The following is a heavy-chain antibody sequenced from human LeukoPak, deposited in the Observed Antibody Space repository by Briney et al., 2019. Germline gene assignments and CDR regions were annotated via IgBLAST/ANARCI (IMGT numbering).Heavy chain of an antibody. V-gene: IGHV3-23*01. J-gene: IGHJ4*02. CDR2: ISGSGGST. D-gene: IGHD2-8*01. CDR1: GFTFGDYA. CDR3: AKSPIVLMVYAVYYFDY. Sequence: PGGSLRLSCTASGFTFGDYAMSWVRQAPGKGLEWVSAISGSGGSTYYADSVKGRFTISRDNSKNTLYLQMNSLRAEDTAVYYCAKSPIVLMVYAVYYFDYWGQGTLVTVSS.